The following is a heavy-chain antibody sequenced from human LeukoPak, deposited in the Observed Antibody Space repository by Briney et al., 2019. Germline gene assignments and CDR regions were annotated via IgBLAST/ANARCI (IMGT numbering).Heavy chain of an antibody. Sequence: SSETLSLTCAVSGGSISSSNWWSWVRQPPGKGLEWIGEIYHSGSTYYNPSLKSRVTISVDTSKNQFSLNLSSVTAADTAVYYCARRGLIDYWGQGTLVTVSS. V-gene: IGHV4-4*02. CDR2: IYHSGST. CDR3: ARRGLIDY. J-gene: IGHJ4*02. CDR1: GGSISSSNW. D-gene: IGHD3/OR15-3a*01.